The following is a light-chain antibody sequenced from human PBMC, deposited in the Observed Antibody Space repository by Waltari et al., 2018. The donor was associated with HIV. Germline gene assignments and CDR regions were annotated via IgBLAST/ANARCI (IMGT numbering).Light chain of an antibody. Sequence: GMTKSPLSLPVAPGESASISCGYSKSLHDSNGDNYLEWYEQKPGRTRQLLISFDPKRGSGLPEKVSGRGVGKDLTLSISRLGAEDVGLYYCMQSLQPPLTFGGGTKVEI. CDR1: KSLHDSNGDNY. J-gene: IGKJ4*01. CDR3: MQSLQPPLT. CDR2: FDP. V-gene: IGKV2-28*01.